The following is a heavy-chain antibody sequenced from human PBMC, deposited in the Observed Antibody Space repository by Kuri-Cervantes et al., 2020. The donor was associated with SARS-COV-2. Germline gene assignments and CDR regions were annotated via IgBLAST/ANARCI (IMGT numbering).Heavy chain of an antibody. Sequence: ESLKISCAVYGGSFSGYYWSWIRQPPGKGLEWIGEINHSGSTNYNPSLKSLVTISVDTSKNQFSLKLSSVTAADTAVYYCARGDGRAARLVYWGQGTLVTVSS. J-gene: IGHJ4*02. CDR2: INHSGST. V-gene: IGHV4-34*01. CDR3: ARGDGRAARLVY. D-gene: IGHD6-6*01. CDR1: GGSFSGYY.